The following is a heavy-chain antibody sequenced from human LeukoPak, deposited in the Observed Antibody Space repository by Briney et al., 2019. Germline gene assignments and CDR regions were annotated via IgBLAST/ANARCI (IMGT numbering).Heavy chain of an antibody. CDR1: GGSISSGGYY. Sequence: SETLSLTCTVSGGSISSGGYYWSWIRQPPGKGLEWIGYIYHSGSTYYNPSLKSRVTISVDRSKNQFSLKLSSVTAADTAVYYCARDLDKGEGPSMDVWGKGTTVTVSS. J-gene: IGHJ6*03. CDR3: ARDLDKGEGPSMDV. CDR2: IYHSGST. V-gene: IGHV4-30-2*01.